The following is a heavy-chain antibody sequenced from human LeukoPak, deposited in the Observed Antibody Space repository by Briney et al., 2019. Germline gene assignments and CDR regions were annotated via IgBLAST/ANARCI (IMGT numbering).Heavy chain of an antibody. V-gene: IGHV4-4*07. CDR3: ARENRKVTIFGVAKNWFDP. CDR2: IYTSGST. J-gene: IGHJ5*02. Sequence: SETLSLTCTVSGGSISSYYWSWIRQPAGKGLEWIGRIYTSGSTNHNPSLKSRVTMSVDTSKNQFSLKLSSVTAADTAVYYCARENRKVTIFGVAKNWFDPWGQGTLVTVSS. CDR1: GGSISSYY. D-gene: IGHD3-3*01.